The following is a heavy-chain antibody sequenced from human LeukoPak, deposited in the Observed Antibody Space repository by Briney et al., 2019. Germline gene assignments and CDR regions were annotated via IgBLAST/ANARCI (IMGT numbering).Heavy chain of an antibody. J-gene: IGHJ5*02. CDR2: IYHSGGT. CDR1: GYSISSGYY. D-gene: IGHD6-19*01. V-gene: IGHV4-38-2*02. Sequence: SETLSLTCTVSGYSISSGYYWGWIRQPPGKGLEWIGSIYHSGGTYYNPSLKSRVTISVDTSKNQFSLKLSSVTAADTAVYYCARRRFLYSSGWYGNWFDPWGQGTLVTVSS. CDR3: ARRRFLYSSGWYGNWFDP.